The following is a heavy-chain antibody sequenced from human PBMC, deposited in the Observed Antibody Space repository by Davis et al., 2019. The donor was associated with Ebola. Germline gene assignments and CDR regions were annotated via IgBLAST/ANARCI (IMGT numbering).Heavy chain of an antibody. CDR1: GFTFSSYS. Sequence: GESLKISCAASGFTFSSYSMNWVRQAPGKGLEWVSSISSSRSYIYYADSVKGRFTISRDNAKNSLYLQMNSLRAEDTAVYYCARETYYDFWSGYPENYYGMDVWGQGTTVTVSS. CDR2: ISSSRSYI. V-gene: IGHV3-21*01. D-gene: IGHD3-3*01. CDR3: ARETYYDFWSGYPENYYGMDV. J-gene: IGHJ6*02.